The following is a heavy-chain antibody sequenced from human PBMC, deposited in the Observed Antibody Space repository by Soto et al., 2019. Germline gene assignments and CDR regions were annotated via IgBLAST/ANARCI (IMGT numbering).Heavy chain of an antibody. CDR3: VKGSIAIFGVVRGAFDI. J-gene: IGHJ3*02. CDR1: GFTFDDYA. D-gene: IGHD3-3*01. CDR2: ISWNSFNI. V-gene: IGHV3-9*01. Sequence: EVQLVESGGGLVQPGRSLRLSCAASGFTFDDYAMNWVRQAPGKGLEWVSGISWNSFNIGYADSVKGRFTISRDNAKKSLHLQMNSLRAEDTAVYYCVKGSIAIFGVVRGAFDIWGQGTMVTVSS.